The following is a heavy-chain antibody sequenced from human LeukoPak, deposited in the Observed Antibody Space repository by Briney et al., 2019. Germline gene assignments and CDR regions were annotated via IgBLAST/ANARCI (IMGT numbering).Heavy chain of an antibody. CDR1: GGSLIGHY. J-gene: IGHJ6*02. D-gene: IGHD3-10*01. V-gene: IGHV4-34*01. CDR2: INHSGNT. CDR3: ARGGIMVRQSINFLFFYGLDV. Sequence: SETLSLTCDVSGGSLIGHYWSWIRQPPGKGLEWIGEINHSGNTNYNPSLKNRVTISVDTSKNQSSLRLSAVTAADTAIYHCARGGIMVRQSINFLFFYGLDVWGHGTTVTVSS.